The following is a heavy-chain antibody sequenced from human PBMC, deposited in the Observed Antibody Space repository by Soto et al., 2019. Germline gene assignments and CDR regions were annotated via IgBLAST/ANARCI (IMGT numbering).Heavy chain of an antibody. CDR3: ARSEGMGVTTFDF. CDR2: ISHSGST. D-gene: IGHD1-26*01. V-gene: IGHV4-30-2*01. CDR1: GDSINSPGYS. Sequence: QLQLQESGSGLVKPSQTLSLTCAVSGDSINSPGYSWSWIRQPPGKGLEWIGSISHSGSTSYHPSLPSRVVISGDTSANLLSLMLTSVTAADTAVYYCARSEGMGVTTFDFWCQGTHVIVSS. J-gene: IGHJ5*01.